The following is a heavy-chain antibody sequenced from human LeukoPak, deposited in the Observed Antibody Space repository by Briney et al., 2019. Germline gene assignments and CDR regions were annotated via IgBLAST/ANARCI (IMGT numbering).Heavy chain of an antibody. CDR3: AKAHCSGGSCSSFWYFDL. D-gene: IGHD2-15*01. V-gene: IGHV3-23*01. J-gene: IGHJ2*01. CDR2: ISVSGGST. CDR1: GFTFTSYV. Sequence: GGSLRLSCAASGFTFTSYVMSWVRQAPTKGLEWVSGISVSGGSTYYADSVKGRFTISRDNSKNTLYLQMNSLRAEDTAVYYCAKAHCSGGSCSSFWYFDLWGRGTLVTVSS.